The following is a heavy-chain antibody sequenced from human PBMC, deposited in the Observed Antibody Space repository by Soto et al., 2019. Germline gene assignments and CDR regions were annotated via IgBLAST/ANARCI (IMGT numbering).Heavy chain of an antibody. J-gene: IGHJ4*02. D-gene: IGHD2-15*01. CDR3: SGEVASGY. CDR1: GFTFSTYS. CDR2: ISRDGGTK. V-gene: IGHV3-30*03. Sequence: QVQLVESGGGVVQPGRSLRLSCAASGFTFSTYSMHWVRQAPGKGLEWVAVISRDGGTKYYADSVKGRFTISRDNSRNTLFLEMNSLRGDDMAVYYCSGEVASGYWGQGTLVTVSS.